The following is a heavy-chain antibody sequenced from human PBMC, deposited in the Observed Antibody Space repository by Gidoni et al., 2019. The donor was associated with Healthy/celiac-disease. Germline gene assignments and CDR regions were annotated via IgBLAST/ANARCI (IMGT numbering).Heavy chain of an antibody. CDR1: GFTFSSYA. V-gene: IGHV3-30-3*01. Sequence: QVQLVESGGGVVQPGRSLRLSCAASGFTFSSYAMHWVRQAPGKGLEWVAVISYDGSNKYYADSVKGRFTISRDNSKNTLYLQMNSLRAEDTAVYYCARAYDGDYDWYFDLWGRGTLVTVSS. J-gene: IGHJ2*01. CDR3: ARAYDGDYDWYFDL. D-gene: IGHD4-17*01. CDR2: ISYDGSNK.